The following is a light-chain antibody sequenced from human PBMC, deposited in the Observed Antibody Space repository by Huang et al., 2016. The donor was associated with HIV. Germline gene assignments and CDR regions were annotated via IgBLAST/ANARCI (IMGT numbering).Light chain of an antibody. J-gene: IGKJ4*01. CDR3: QQRSTWPLT. Sequence: EVLLTQSPSILSLSLGGTGTISCKASQSVGSYVAWYQQRPGQSPRLLLYDTSNRADGIPTRFSGSGAGTDFTLTISGLESGDLGVFYCQQRSTWPLTFGGGTKVE. CDR2: DTS. CDR1: QSVGSY. V-gene: IGKV3-11*01.